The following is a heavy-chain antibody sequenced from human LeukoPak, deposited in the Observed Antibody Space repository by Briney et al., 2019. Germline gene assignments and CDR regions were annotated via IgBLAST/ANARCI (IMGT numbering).Heavy chain of an antibody. CDR2: VSGSGAGT. Sequence: GSLRLSCAASGFTFSSYAMNWVRQAPGKGLEWVSGVSGSGAGTYYTDSVKGRFTISRDNSKNTLYLQMNSLRAEDTAVYYCAKGGITPSWGQGTLLTVSS. D-gene: IGHD3-10*01. V-gene: IGHV3-23*01. CDR1: GFTFSSYA. J-gene: IGHJ5*02. CDR3: AKGGITPS.